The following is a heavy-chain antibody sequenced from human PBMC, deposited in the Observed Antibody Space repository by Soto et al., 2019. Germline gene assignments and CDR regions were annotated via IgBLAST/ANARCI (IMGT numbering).Heavy chain of an antibody. CDR3: ARGSSGWYGWFDP. D-gene: IGHD6-19*01. J-gene: IGHJ5*02. V-gene: IGHV1-46*01. CDR2: INPSGGRT. CDR1: GYTFTTYY. Sequence: ASVKVSCKASGYTFTTYYMHRVRQAPGQGLEWMGIINPSGGRTSYAQKFQGRVTMTRDTSTSTVYMDLSSLRSEDTAVYYCARGSSGWYGWFDPWGRGTLVTVSS.